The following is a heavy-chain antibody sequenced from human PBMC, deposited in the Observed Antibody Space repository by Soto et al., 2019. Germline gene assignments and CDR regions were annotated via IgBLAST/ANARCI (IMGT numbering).Heavy chain of an antibody. Sequence: AGGSLRLSCAASGFTFSSYSMNWVRQAPGKGLEWVSSISSSSSYIYYADSVKGRFTISRDNAKNSLYLQMNSLRAEDTAVYYCARVDSSSSPFDYWGQGTLVTVPS. V-gene: IGHV3-21*01. CDR1: GFTFSSYS. CDR2: ISSSSSYI. J-gene: IGHJ4*02. CDR3: ARVDSSSSPFDY. D-gene: IGHD6-6*01.